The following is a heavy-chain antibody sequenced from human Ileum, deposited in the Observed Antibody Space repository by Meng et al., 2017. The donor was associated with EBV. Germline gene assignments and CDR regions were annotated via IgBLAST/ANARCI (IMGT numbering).Heavy chain of an antibody. CDR3: VYSQSNSGWYPDP. CDR2: IYWYHDR. CDR1: GFSPRNRGLC. J-gene: IGHJ5*02. V-gene: IGHV2-5*04. Sequence: TLAECVPPRPQPPLTVTLTCPLSGFSPRNRGLCVSGLRQSPRRALEWLALIYWYHDRRYNPPLKSRLTITNDTPRNQVVLTLTNMYPMDTATYFCVYSQSNSGWYPDPWGQGALVTVSS. D-gene: IGHD6-19*01.